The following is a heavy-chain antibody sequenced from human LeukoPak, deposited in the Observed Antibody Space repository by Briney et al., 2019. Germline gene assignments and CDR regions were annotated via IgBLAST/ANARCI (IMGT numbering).Heavy chain of an antibody. CDR3: AREFPPFYDSSGYYFESN. D-gene: IGHD3-22*01. CDR1: GDSFTASY. Sequence: ASVKVSCKASGDSFTASYFHWLRQAPGQGLEWRGWINPNSGGTNYAQKFQGRVTMTRDTSISTAYMELSRLRSDDTAVYYCAREFPPFYDSSGYYFESNWGQGTLVTVSS. CDR2: INPNSGGT. V-gene: IGHV1-2*02. J-gene: IGHJ4*02.